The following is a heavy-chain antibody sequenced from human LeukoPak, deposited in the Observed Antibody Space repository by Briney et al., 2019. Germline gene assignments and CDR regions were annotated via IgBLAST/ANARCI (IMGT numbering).Heavy chain of an antibody. CDR3: ARRPRNSENYGGPSGPDY. D-gene: IGHD4-23*01. CDR2: IYHSGST. J-gene: IGHJ4*02. Sequence: PSETLSLTCAVSGGYISSGGYSWSWIRQPPGKGVEWIGYIYHSGSTYYNPSLKSRVTISVDRSKNQFSLKLSSVTAADTAMYYCARRPRNSENYGGPSGPDYWGQGTQVTVSS. CDR1: GGYISSGGYS. V-gene: IGHV4-30-2*01.